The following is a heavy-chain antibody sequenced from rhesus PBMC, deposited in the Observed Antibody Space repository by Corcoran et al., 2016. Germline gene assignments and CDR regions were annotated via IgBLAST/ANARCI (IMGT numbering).Heavy chain of an antibody. J-gene: IGHJ2*01. D-gene: IGHD3-34*01. Sequence: QVQLQESGPGVVKPSETLSLTCAVSGGSISASYRWSWIRQPPGKGLEWIGYVYGSSTSTNYNPSLNSRVTISKDTSKNQFSLKLSSVTAADTAVYYCARGMGGSWYFDLWGPGTPITISS. CDR3: ARGMGGSWYFDL. V-gene: IGHV4S10*01. CDR1: GGSISASYR. CDR2: VYGSSTST.